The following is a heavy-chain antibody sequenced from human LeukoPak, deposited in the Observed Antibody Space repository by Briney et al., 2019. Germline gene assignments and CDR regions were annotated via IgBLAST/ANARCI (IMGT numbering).Heavy chain of an antibody. CDR2: INHSGST. D-gene: IGHD6-13*01. Sequence: SQTLSLTCTVSGGSISSGGYYWSWIRQPPGKGLEWIGEINHSGSTNYNPSLKSRVTISVDTSKNQFSLKLSSVTAADTAVYYCARVGSSSWYFSSRFGGVKWFDPWGQGTLVTVSS. V-gene: IGHV4-30-2*01. J-gene: IGHJ5*02. CDR1: GGSISSGGYY. CDR3: ARVGSSSWYFSSRFGGVKWFDP.